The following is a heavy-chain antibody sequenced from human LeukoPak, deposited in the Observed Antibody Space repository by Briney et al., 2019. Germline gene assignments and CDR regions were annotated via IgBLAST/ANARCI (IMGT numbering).Heavy chain of an antibody. CDR1: GGSFSGYY. CDR2: INHSGTT. CDR3: ARGYCSSIRCPGAFDV. V-gene: IGHV4-34*01. Sequence: SETLSLTCAVYGGSFSGYYWSWIRQPPGKGLEWIGEINHSGTTNYNPSLKSRFTRSVDTSQNQFSLSLRSVTAADTAVYYCARGYCSSIRCPGAFDVWGQGTMVAVSS. D-gene: IGHD2-2*01. J-gene: IGHJ3*01.